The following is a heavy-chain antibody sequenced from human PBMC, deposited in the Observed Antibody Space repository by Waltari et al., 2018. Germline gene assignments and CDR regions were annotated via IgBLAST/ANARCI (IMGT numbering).Heavy chain of an antibody. J-gene: IGHJ3*02. CDR1: GGSLSSRSHY. D-gene: IGHD3-3*01. CDR2: IYYSGIT. V-gene: IGHV4-39*07. CDR3: ARIESGYYDAFDI. Sequence: QLQLQESGPGLVKPSETLSLTCTFSGGSLSSRSHYWGWFRQPPGTGLEWIGRIYYSGITYYNPSLKSRVTISVDTSKNQFSLTLSSVTAADTAVYYCARIESGYYDAFDIWGQGTQVTVSS.